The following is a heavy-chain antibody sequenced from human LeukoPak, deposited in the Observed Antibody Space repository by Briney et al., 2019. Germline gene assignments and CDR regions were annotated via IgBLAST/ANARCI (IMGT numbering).Heavy chain of an antibody. CDR3: ARDGSGSYYLPIYYYYYGMDV. CDR1: GGTFSSYA. V-gene: IGHV1-69*05. D-gene: IGHD3-10*01. J-gene: IGHJ6*02. Sequence: GASVKVSCKASGGTFSSYAISWVRQAPGQGLEWMGGIIPIFGTANYAQKFQGRVTMTRNTSISTAYMELSSLRSEDTAVYYCARDGSGSYYLPIYYYYYGMDVWGQGTTVTVSS. CDR2: IIPIFGTA.